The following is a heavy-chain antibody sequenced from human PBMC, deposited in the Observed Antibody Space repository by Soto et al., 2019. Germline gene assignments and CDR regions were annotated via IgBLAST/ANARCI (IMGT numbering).Heavy chain of an antibody. V-gene: IGHV1-8*02. CDR2: MNPINGAT. CDR1: GYDFTAYD. J-gene: IGHJ6*02. CDR3: GRGPSPRAPAGGTPYYYGMDV. D-gene: IGHD2-2*01. Sequence: RASVKVSCKASGYDFTAYDINWVRQASGQGLEWMGWMNPINGATGSARRFQGRVSMTRNTATATAYLELTSLRSDDSAVYFCGRGPSPRAPAGGTPYYYGMDVWGQGTTVTVSS.